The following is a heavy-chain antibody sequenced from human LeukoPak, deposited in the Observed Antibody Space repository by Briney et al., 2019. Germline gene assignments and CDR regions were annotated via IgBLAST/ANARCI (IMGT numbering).Heavy chain of an antibody. Sequence: ASVKVSCKASGYTFTGYDINWVRQATGQGLEWMGWMNPNGGNRGYAQKFQGRVTMTRDTSIRTAYMELSSLKSEDTAVYYCARVVRGGRSDYWGQGTLVTVSS. CDR3: ARVVRGGRSDY. CDR2: MNPNGGNR. J-gene: IGHJ4*02. V-gene: IGHV1-8*01. CDR1: GYTFTGYD. D-gene: IGHD2-15*01.